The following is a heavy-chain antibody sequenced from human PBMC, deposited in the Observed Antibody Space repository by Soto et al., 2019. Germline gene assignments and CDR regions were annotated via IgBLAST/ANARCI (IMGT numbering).Heavy chain of an antibody. D-gene: IGHD6-13*01. CDR3: ARDLLYSTRATVRFDI. J-gene: IGHJ3*02. CDR1: GYTFTNYG. V-gene: IGHV1-18*01. CDR2: INTYNGNT. Sequence: VQLVQSGVEVKKPGASVKVSCKASGYTFTNYGISWVRQAPGQGLEWRGWINTYNGNTNYAQKAQGRVTMTTETSTSTAYMELRSLRPDDTAVYYCARDLLYSTRATVRFDIWGQGTMLTVSS.